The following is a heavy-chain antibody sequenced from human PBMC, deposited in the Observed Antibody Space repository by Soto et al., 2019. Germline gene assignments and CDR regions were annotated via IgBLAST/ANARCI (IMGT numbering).Heavy chain of an antibody. D-gene: IGHD6-13*01. Sequence: PSETLSLTCTVSGGSISSGGYYWSWIRQHPGKGLEWIGYIYYSGSTYYNPSLKSRVTISVDTSKNQFSLKLSSVTAADTAVYYCARDAAATAAAGPLGWVGGMDVWGQGTTVTVSS. V-gene: IGHV4-31*03. J-gene: IGHJ6*02. CDR1: GGSISSGGYY. CDR3: ARDAAATAAAGPLGWVGGMDV. CDR2: IYYSGST.